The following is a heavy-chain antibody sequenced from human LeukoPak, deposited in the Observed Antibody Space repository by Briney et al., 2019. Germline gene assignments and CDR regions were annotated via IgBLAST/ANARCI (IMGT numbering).Heavy chain of an antibody. CDR1: GGSISSSSYY. CDR2: IYYSGST. CDR3: ITEGSGWSYFDY. Sequence: SETLSLTCTVSGGSISSSSYYWGWIRQPPGKGLEWIGSIYYSGSTYYNPSLKSRVTISVDTSKNQFSLKLSSVTAADTAVYYCITEGSGWSYFDYWGQGTLVTVSS. D-gene: IGHD6-19*01. V-gene: IGHV4-39*07. J-gene: IGHJ4*02.